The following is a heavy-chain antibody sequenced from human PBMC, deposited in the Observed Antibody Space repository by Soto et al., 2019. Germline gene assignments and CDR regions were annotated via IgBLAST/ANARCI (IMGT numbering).Heavy chain of an antibody. CDR1: GFTFSDYY. CDR2: ISSSSSYT. D-gene: IGHD2-15*01. V-gene: IGHV3-11*06. J-gene: IGHJ6*02. Sequence: QVQLVESGGGLVKPGGSLRLSCAASGFTFSDYYMSWIRQAPGKGLEWVSYISSSSSYTNYADSVKGRFTISRDNAKNLLYLQMSSLRAEDSAVYYCARDFGYCSGGSCYSGYYYSYGMDVWGQGTTVTVSS. CDR3: ARDFGYCSGGSCYSGYYYSYGMDV.